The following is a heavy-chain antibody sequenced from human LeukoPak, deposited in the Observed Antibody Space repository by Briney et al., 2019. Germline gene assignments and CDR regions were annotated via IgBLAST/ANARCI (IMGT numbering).Heavy chain of an antibody. D-gene: IGHD4-11*01. V-gene: IGHV4-39*07. J-gene: IGHJ4*02. CDR3: AREVITYSDY. CDR2: IYYSGST. CDR1: GGSISFSTYY. Sequence: SETLSLTCTVSGGSISFSTYYWGWIRQPPGKGLDWIGSIYYSGSTYYNPSLKSRVTISVDTSKNQFSLKLSSVTAADTAVYYCAREVITYSDYWGQGTLVTVSS.